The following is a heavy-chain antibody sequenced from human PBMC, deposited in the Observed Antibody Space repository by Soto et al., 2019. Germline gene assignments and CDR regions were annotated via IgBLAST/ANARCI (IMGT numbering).Heavy chain of an antibody. D-gene: IGHD3-10*01. J-gene: IGHJ6*02. V-gene: IGHV4-30-4*01. CDR2: IYYSGST. Sequence: SETLSLTCTVSGGSISSGDYYWSWIRQPPGKGLEWIGYIYYSGSTYYNPSLKSRVTISVDTSKNQFSLKLSSVTAADTAVYYCARASTYYYGSGSYWNGMDVRGQGTTVTVSS. CDR3: ARASTYYYGSGSYWNGMDV. CDR1: GGSISSGDYY.